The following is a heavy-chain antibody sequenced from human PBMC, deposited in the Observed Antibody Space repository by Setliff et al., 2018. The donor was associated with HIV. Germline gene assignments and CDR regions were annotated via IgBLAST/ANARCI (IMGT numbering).Heavy chain of an antibody. CDR2: INYSGST. V-gene: IGHV4-34*01. J-gene: IGHJ3*02. Sequence: SETLSLTCAVYGGSFSNYYWSWIRQPPGKGLEWIGEINYSGSTKYNPSLKSRVTMSVDTSKNQFSLRLNSVTAADTAVYYCARYVAYDEDDFDIWCQGTMVTVSS. CDR1: GGSFSNYY. D-gene: IGHD3-16*01. CDR3: ARYVAYDEDDFDI.